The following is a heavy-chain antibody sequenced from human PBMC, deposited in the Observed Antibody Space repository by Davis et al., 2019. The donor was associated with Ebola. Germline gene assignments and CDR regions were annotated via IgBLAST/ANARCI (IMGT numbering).Heavy chain of an antibody. CDR1: GGTFSSYA. V-gene: IGHV1-69*13. CDR2: IIPMFRTE. J-gene: IGHJ4*02. D-gene: IGHD7-27*01. CDR3: ATQKSGEPIFHY. Sequence: SVKVSCKASGGTFSSYAISWVRQAPGQGLEWMGGIIPMFRTEKYAQKFQGRVTITADESTSTAYMEVSSLRSEDTAVYYCATQKSGEPIFHYWGQGTLVTVSS.